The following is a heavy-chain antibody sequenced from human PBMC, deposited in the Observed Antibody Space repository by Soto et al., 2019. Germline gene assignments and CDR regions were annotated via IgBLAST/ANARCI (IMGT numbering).Heavy chain of an antibody. CDR3: ARLYCSSSTCDSWFDP. D-gene: IGHD2-2*01. J-gene: IGHJ5*02. CDR1: GYTFTTFW. CDR2: IDPRDSYT. Sequence: PGESLKISCXGFGYTFTTFWISWVRQMPGRGLEWMGRIDPRDSYTNYSPSFQGHVTISVDKSISTAYLQWGSLKASDTAMYYCARLYCSSSTCDSWFDPWGQGTLVTVSS. V-gene: IGHV5-10-1*01.